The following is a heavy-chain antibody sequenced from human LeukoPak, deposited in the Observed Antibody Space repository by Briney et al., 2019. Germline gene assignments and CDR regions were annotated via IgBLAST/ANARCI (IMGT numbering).Heavy chain of an antibody. V-gene: IGHV1-2*06. Sequence: ASVTVSCTASGYTFTGYYMHWVRQAPGQGLEWMGRINPNSGGTNYAQKFQGRVTMTRDTSISTAYMELSRLRSDDTAVYYCARDYCSGGSCYSGYWGQGTLVTVSS. J-gene: IGHJ4*02. D-gene: IGHD2-15*01. CDR2: INPNSGGT. CDR3: ARDYCSGGSCYSGY. CDR1: GYTFTGYY.